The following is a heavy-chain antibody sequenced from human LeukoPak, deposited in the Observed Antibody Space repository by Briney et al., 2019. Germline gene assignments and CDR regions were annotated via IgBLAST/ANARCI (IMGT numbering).Heavy chain of an antibody. CDR3: ARGQKLRYFDWLLPNDAFDI. V-gene: IGHV3-30*02. CDR1: GFTFRSSG. Sequence: GGSLRLSCVASGFTFRSSGMHWVRQAPGKGLEWVAFIRLDGSNKYYADSVKGRFTISRDNSNNTLYLQMNSLRAEDTAVYYCARGQKLRYFDWLLPNDAFDIWGQGTMVTVSS. J-gene: IGHJ3*02. D-gene: IGHD3-9*01. CDR2: IRLDGSNK.